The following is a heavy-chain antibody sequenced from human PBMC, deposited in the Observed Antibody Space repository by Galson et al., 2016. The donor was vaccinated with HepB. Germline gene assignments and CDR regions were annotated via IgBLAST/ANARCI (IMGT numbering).Heavy chain of an antibody. Sequence: QSGAEVKKPGESLTISCKGSGYIFNNFWITWVRQMPGKGLEWMGRIDPTDSHIDYSPSFQGHVTFSIDKSVSTAYLQWSSLKASDTVMYYCAKEGTVAARPHWGQGTLVTVSS. CDR2: IDPTDSHI. J-gene: IGHJ4*02. D-gene: IGHD6-6*01. V-gene: IGHV5-10-1*01. CDR3: AKEGTVAARPH. CDR1: GYIFNNFW.